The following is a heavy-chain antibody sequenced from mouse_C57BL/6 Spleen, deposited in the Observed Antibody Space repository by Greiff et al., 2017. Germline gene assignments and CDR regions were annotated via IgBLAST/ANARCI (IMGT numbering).Heavy chain of an antibody. CDR3: ARSATTVVADWYFDV. D-gene: IGHD1-1*01. J-gene: IGHJ1*03. CDR2: IDPSDSET. Sequence: VQLQQPGAELVRPGSSVKLSCKASGYTFTSYWMHWVKQRPIQGLEWIGNIDPSDSETHYNQKFKDKATLTVDKSSSTAYMQLSSLTSEDSAVYYCARSATTVVADWYFDVWGTGTTVTVSS. CDR1: GYTFTSYW. V-gene: IGHV1-52*01.